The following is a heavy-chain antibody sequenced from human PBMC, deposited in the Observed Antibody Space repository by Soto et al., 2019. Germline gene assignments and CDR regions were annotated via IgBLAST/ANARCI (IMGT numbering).Heavy chain of an antibody. Sequence: QVQLVQSGAEVKKPGSSVKVSCKASGGSFRSYAVNWVRQAPGQGLECLGGIIPIFGTPNYAQKFHGRVSITADESTSTVYMDLISLTSEDTAVYYGAHSANHRYFFDSWGQGTLVTVSS. D-gene: IGHD1-20*01. CDR2: IIPIFGTP. CDR1: GGSFRSYA. J-gene: IGHJ5*01. CDR3: AHSANHRYFFDS. V-gene: IGHV1-69*12.